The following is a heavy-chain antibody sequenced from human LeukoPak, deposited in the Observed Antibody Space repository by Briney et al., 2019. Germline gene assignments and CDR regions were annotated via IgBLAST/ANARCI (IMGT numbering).Heavy chain of an antibody. D-gene: IGHD3-10*01. CDR3: ARSITMVRGVLDYYYYGMDV. CDR1: GGTFSSYA. Sequence: SVKVSCKASGGTFSSYAISWVRQAPGQGLEWMGRIIPILGIANYAQKFQGRVTITADKSTSTAYMELSSLRSEDTAVYYCARSITMVRGVLDYYYYGMDVWGQGTTVTVSS. V-gene: IGHV1-69*04. J-gene: IGHJ6*02. CDR2: IIPILGIA.